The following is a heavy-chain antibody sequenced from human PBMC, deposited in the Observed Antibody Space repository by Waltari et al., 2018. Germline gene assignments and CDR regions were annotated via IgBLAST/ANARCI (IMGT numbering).Heavy chain of an antibody. V-gene: IGHV7-4-1*02. D-gene: IGHD2-2*01. CDR1: GYSFTNYA. CDR3: AREVVPAAKIVVNWFDP. J-gene: IGHJ5*02. Sequence: QVQLVQSGSEWKKPGASVKVSCKAYGYSFTNYAINWVRQAPGQGLELMGCITTYTETPTYTHGFTSLFVFSLDTSVSTAYLQINDLKAEDTAIYYCAREVVPAAKIVVNWFDPWGQGTQVTVSS. CDR2: ITTYTETP.